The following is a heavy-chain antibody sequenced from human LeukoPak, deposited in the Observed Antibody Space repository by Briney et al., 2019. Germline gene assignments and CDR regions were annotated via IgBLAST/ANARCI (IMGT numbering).Heavy chain of an antibody. Sequence: ASVTVSCKASGYTFTSYGIIWVRQAPGQGLEYMGWISAYNGNTHYARKLQGRVTMSTDTATSTAYMELRSLRSDDTAVYYCARVELRWSGELLFGKKNWFDPWGQGTLVTVSS. CDR3: ARVELRWSGELLFGKKNWFDP. CDR1: GYTFTSYG. J-gene: IGHJ5*02. V-gene: IGHV1-18*01. D-gene: IGHD3-10*01. CDR2: ISAYNGNT.